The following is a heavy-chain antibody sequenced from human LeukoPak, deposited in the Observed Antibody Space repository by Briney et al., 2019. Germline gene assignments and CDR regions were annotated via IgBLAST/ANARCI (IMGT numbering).Heavy chain of an antibody. CDR2: TYPGDSDT. D-gene: IGHD3-22*01. Sequence: GESLKISCKGSGYSFTSYWIGWERQMPGKGLEWMGITYPGDSDTRYSPSFQGQVTISADKSISTAYLQWSSLKASDTAMYYCARRHYYNSSGYYGMDVWGQGTTVTVSS. V-gene: IGHV5-51*01. CDR3: ARRHYYNSSGYYGMDV. CDR1: GYSFTSYW. J-gene: IGHJ6*02.